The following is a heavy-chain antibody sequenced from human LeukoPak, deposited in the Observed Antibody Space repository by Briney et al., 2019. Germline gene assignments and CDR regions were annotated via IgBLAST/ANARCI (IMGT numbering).Heavy chain of an antibody. V-gene: IGHV1-46*01. J-gene: IGHJ4*02. CDR3: ATNYYGSGIYYKRSFDY. Sequence: GASVKVSCKASGYTFTSHYMHWVRQAPGQGLEWMGVINPSVGATNYAQKFQGRVTMTRDTSTSTVYMELSSLISEDTAVYYCATNYYGSGIYYKRSFDYWGQGTLVTVSP. CDR2: INPSVGAT. D-gene: IGHD3-10*01. CDR1: GYTFTSHY.